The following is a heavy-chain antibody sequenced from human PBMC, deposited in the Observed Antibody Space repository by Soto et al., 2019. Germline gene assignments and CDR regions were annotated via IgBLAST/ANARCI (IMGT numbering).Heavy chain of an antibody. CDR1: GFNFNDYA. CDR3: ARDLWYGRSWYSADY. Sequence: GGSLRLSCAVSGFNFNDYAMNWVRQAPGKGLEWISYITSNSGTIGYADSVKGRFTISRDNAKNSLYLQMNSLRVEDTAIYYCARDLWYGRSWYSADYWGQGTLVTVSS. J-gene: IGHJ4*02. V-gene: IGHV3-48*01. D-gene: IGHD6-13*01. CDR2: ITSNSGTI.